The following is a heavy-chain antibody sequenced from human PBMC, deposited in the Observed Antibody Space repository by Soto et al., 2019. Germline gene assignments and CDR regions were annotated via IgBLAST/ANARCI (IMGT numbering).Heavy chain of an antibody. Sequence: GGSLRLSCAASGFPFGENAMSWVRQAPGKGLKWVSGISDSGATTYYADSVRGRFTISRDNSKNTLYLQMKSLRAEDSASYYCAKEDTSSGSLDYWGQGALVTVS. V-gene: IGHV3-23*01. CDR2: ISDSGATT. J-gene: IGHJ4*02. CDR1: GFPFGENA. D-gene: IGHD6-19*01. CDR3: AKEDTSSGSLDY.